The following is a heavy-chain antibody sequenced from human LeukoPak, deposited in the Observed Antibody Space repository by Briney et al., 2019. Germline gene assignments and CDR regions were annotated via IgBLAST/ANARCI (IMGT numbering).Heavy chain of an antibody. Sequence: GGSLRLSCAASGFTFSSYDMHWVRQATGKGLEWVSAIGTAGDTYYPGSVKGRFTISRENAKNSLYLQMNSLRAGDTAVYYCARGITMVRGPKSFFDIWGQGTMVTVSS. CDR1: GFTFSSYD. V-gene: IGHV3-13*01. CDR2: IGTAGDT. D-gene: IGHD3-10*01. CDR3: ARGITMVRGPKSFFDI. J-gene: IGHJ3*02.